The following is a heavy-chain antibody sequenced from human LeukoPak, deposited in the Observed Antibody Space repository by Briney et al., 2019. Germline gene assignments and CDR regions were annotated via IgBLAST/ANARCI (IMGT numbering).Heavy chain of an antibody. CDR2: ISYDGSNK. J-gene: IGHJ4*02. D-gene: IGHD3-10*01. V-gene: IGHV3-30*04. Sequence: PGGSLRLSCAASGFTFSSYAMHWVRQAPGKGLEWVAAISYDGSNKYYADSVKGRFTISRDNSQNTLYLQMNSLRAEDTAVYYCAKDLRRYYYGSGSYTTLDYWGQGTLVTVSS. CDR3: AKDLRRYYYGSGSYTTLDY. CDR1: GFTFSSYA.